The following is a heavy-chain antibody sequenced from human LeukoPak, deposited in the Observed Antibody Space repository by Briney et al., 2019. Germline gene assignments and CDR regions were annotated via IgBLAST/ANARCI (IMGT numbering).Heavy chain of an antibody. V-gene: IGHV1-69*13. D-gene: IGHD3-3*01. J-gene: IGHJ4*02. Sequence: SVKVSCKASGGSFSSYGISWVRQAPGQGLEWMGGVLPIFGITNYAQRFQGRVTITADESRSTAYMELSSLTSDDTAVYYCARDLSLWSGYPGAFDYWGQGTLVTVSS. CDR1: GGSFSSYG. CDR2: VLPIFGIT. CDR3: ARDLSLWSGYPGAFDY.